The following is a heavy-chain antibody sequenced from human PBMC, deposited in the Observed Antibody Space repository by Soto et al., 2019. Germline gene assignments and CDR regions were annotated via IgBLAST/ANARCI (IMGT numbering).Heavy chain of an antibody. V-gene: IGHV4-31*03. J-gene: IGHJ4*02. CDR3: ARDGGYGSGSYRFDS. D-gene: IGHD3-10*01. CDR1: GGSINSGGYY. CDR2: IYYSGST. Sequence: QVQLQESGPGLVKPSQTLSLTCTVSGGSINSGGYYWSWIRQHPGKGLEWIGYIYYSGSTSYNPSLKSRVTIAVDTSKNQFSLKLSSVSAADTAVYYCARDGGYGSGSYRFDSWGQGTLVTVSS.